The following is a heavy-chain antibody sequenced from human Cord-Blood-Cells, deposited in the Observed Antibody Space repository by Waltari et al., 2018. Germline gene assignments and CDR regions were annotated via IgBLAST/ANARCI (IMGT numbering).Heavy chain of an antibody. CDR2: LAEDTRNR. CDR1: GFTFSSSG. D-gene: IGHD2-21*01. V-gene: IGHV3-30*18. J-gene: IGHJ6*02. Sequence: QLQLVESGGGVVEPGGSLRLSCAASGFTFSSSGMHGVRPAAGQGVGWVAVLAEDTRNRDYADAVKGRCDISRDNSKNTLYLQMNRLRVDDTAVYYCAKDGGLWGPYYCYAMDVRGQGTT. CDR3: AKDGGLWGPYYCYAMDV.